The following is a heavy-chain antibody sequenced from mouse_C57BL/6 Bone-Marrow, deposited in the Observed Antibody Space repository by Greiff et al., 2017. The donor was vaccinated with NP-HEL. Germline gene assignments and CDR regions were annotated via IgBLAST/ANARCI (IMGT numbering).Heavy chain of an antibody. D-gene: IGHD1-1*01. J-gene: IGHJ2*01. Sequence: VQLQQSGAELVRPGASVKLSCTASGFNIKDDYMHWVKQRPEQGLEWIGWIDPENGDTEYASKFQGQATITADTSSNTAYLQLSSLTSEDTAVYYCTTAPYYYGSSSYYFDYWGQGTTLTVSS. V-gene: IGHV14-4*01. CDR3: TTAPYYYGSSSYYFDY. CDR1: GFNIKDDY. CDR2: IDPENGDT.